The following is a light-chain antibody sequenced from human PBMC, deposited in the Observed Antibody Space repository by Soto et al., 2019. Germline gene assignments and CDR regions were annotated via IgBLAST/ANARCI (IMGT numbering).Light chain of an antibody. CDR3: QLYDSYPEA. V-gene: IGKV1-5*03. J-gene: IGKJ1*01. CDR2: KAS. Sequence: DIQMTQSPSTLSGSVGDRVTITCRASQTISSWLAWYQQKPGKAPKLLIYKASTLKSGAPSRFSGSGSGTELALTNSSLQPDDVVSYYSQLYDSYPEAFGDGTKVDIK. CDR1: QTISSW.